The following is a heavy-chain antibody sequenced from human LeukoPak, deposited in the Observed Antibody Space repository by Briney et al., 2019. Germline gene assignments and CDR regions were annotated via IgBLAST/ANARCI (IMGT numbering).Heavy chain of an antibody. CDR1: GFTFRSKG. Sequence: GSLRLFCAASGFTFRSKGMQWVRQAPGQGLEWVAVISYDGSNKKYADSVKGRFTISRDNSKNTLYLQMNSLRVEDAVVYYCAKAEHRSSIAVAGLDYWGQGTLVTVSS. J-gene: IGHJ4*02. CDR2: ISYDGSNK. V-gene: IGHV3-30*18. CDR3: AKAEHRSSIAVAGLDY. D-gene: IGHD6-19*01.